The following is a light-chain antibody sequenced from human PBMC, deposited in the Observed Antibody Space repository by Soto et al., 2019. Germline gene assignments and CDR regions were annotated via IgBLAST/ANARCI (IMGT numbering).Light chain of an antibody. CDR2: EVS. CDR1: SSDIGGYNY. CDR3: SSYISSSTYVV. J-gene: IGLJ2*01. Sequence: QSALTQPASVSGSPGQSITISCTGTSSDIGGYNYVSWYQQHPGKAPKLMIYEVSNRPSGVSNRFSGSKSGNTASLTISGLQADDEADYYCSSYISSSTYVVFGGGTKVTVL. V-gene: IGLV2-14*01.